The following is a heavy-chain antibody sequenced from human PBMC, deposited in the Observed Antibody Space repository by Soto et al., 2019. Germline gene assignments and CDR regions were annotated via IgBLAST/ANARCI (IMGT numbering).Heavy chain of an antibody. Sequence: GGSLRLSCAASGFTFSNAWMSWVRQAPGKGLEWVGRIKSKTDGGTTDYAAPVKGRFTISRDDSKNTLYLQMNSLKTEDTAVYYCTTELVVPAATTPVPANYFDYWGQGTLVTVSS. D-gene: IGHD2-2*01. CDR2: IKSKTDGGTT. J-gene: IGHJ4*02. CDR3: TTELVVPAATTPVPANYFDY. CDR1: GFTFSNAW. V-gene: IGHV3-15*01.